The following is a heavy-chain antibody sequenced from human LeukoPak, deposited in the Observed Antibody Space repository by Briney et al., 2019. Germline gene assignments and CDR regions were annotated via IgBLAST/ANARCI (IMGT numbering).Heavy chain of an antibody. V-gene: IGHV3-23*01. CDR3: AKVPENDIVVVTASLYFDY. CDR1: GFTFSSYA. CDR2: IGGSGGST. D-gene: IGHD2-21*02. Sequence: RAGGSLRLSCAASGFTFSSYAMSWVRQAPGKGLEWVSAIGGSGGSTYYADSVKGRFTISRDNSKNTLYLQMNSLRAEDTAVYYCAKVPENDIVVVTASLYFDYWGQGTLVTVSS. J-gene: IGHJ4*02.